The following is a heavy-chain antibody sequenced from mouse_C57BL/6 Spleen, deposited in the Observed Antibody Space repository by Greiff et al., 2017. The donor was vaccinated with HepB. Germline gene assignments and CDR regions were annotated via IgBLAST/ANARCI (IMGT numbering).Heavy chain of an antibody. Sequence: VQLQQSGPGLVAPSQCLSITCTVSGFSLTSYAISWVRQPPGKGLEWLGVIWTGGGTNYTSALKSRLSISKDNSKSQVFLKMNSLQTDDTARYYCARGLYGNDGDAMDYWGQGTSVTVSS. CDR2: IWTGGGT. V-gene: IGHV2-9-1*01. CDR1: GFSLTSYA. J-gene: IGHJ4*01. CDR3: ARGLYGNDGDAMDY. D-gene: IGHD2-2*01.